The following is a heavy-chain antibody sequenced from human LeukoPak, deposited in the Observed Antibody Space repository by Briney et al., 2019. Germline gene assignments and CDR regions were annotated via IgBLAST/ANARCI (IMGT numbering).Heavy chain of an antibody. J-gene: IGHJ4*02. D-gene: IGHD3-22*01. CDR3: ARGGDESSGYYQS. CDR2: IKTDGSTT. CDR1: GFTFRSYW. V-gene: IGHV3-74*01. Sequence: PGGSLRLSCAASGFTFRSYWMHWVRQAPGKGLVWVSRIKTDGSTTNYADSVKGRFTISRDNAKNTLYLQMNSLRAEDTAVYYCARGGDESSGYYQSWGQGTLVTVPS.